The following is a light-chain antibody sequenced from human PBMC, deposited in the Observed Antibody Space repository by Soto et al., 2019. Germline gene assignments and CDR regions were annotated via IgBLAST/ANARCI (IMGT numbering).Light chain of an antibody. CDR1: TGDIGTYNY. J-gene: IGLJ3*02. CDR3: TSFTNSRTVV. Sequence: QSALTQPASVSGSPGQSITISCTGTTGDIGTYNYVSWYQHHPDKAPRLMIYEVSNRPSGVSNRFSGSKSGNTASLTISGPQAEDEADYYCTSFTNSRTVVFGGGTKLTV. V-gene: IGLV2-14*01. CDR2: EVS.